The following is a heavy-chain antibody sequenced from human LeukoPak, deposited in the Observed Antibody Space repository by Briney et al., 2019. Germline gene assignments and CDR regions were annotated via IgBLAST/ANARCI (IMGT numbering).Heavy chain of an antibody. V-gene: IGHV3-9*01. Sequence: PGGSLRLSCAASGLALAAYALHSVRQPPGGGLEWVSGIDWNSAAMAYADPLRGRFIVSRDNAKNSLNLQMNSLRAEDTALYYCATSRCSPLSCHPADHWFELWGQGTLVTVSS. J-gene: IGHJ5*02. CDR3: ATSRCSPLSCHPADHWFEL. CDR2: IDWNSAAM. CDR1: GLALAAYA. D-gene: IGHD2-15*01.